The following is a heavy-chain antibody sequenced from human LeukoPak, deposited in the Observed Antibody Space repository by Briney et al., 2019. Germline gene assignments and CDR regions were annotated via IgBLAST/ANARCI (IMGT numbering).Heavy chain of an antibody. J-gene: IGHJ4*02. CDR3: ARARGPVGCSSTSCSYFDY. Sequence: GGSLRLSCAASGFTFSSYWMHWVRQAPGKGLVWVSRINSDGSSTSYADSVKGRFTISRDNAKNSLYLQMNSLRAEDTAVYYCARARGPVGCSSTSCSYFDYWGQGTLVTVSS. V-gene: IGHV3-74*01. CDR2: INSDGSST. CDR1: GFTFSSYW. D-gene: IGHD2-2*01.